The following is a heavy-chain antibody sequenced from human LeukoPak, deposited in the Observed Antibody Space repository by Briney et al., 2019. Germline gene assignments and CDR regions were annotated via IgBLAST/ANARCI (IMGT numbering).Heavy chain of an antibody. V-gene: IGHV4-59*05. D-gene: IGHD4-23*01. Sequence: SSETLSLTCTVSGDSLSSDYWSWIRQPPGKGLEWIGSIYYSGSTYYNPSLKSRVTISVDTSKNQFSLKLSSVTAADTAVYYCARRFVYGGNSYYFDYWGQGTLVTVSS. J-gene: IGHJ4*02. CDR2: IYYSGST. CDR3: ARRFVYGGNSYYFDY. CDR1: GDSLSSDY.